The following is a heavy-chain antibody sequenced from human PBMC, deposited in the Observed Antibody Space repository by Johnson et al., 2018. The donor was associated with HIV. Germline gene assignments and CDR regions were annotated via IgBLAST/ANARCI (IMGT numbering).Heavy chain of an antibody. D-gene: IGHD3-22*01. CDR1: GFTFSDYY. CDR3: ARVPTSSGYHDAFDI. V-gene: IGHV3-11*04. J-gene: IGHJ3*02. Sequence: QVQLVESGGGLVKPGGSLRLSCAASGFTFSDYYMSWIRQAPGKGLEGVSYISSSGSTIYYPDSVKGRFPISRDNAKNSLYLQMNSLRAEDTAVYYCARVPTSSGYHDAFDIWGQGTMVTVSS. CDR2: ISSSGSTI.